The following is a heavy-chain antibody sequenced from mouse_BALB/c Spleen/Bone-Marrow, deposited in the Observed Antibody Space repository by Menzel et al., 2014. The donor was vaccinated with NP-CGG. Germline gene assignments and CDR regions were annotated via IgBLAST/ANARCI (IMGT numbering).Heavy chain of an antibody. J-gene: IGHJ3*01. CDR2: IDPANGNT. V-gene: IGHV14-3*02. CDR1: GFNIKDNY. CDR3: ARYYYVSSLFAY. Sequence: EVQLQESGAELVKPGASVKLSCTASGFNIKDNYMYWVKQRPEQGLEWIGRIDPANGNTKYDQKFQDKATITADTSSNTAYLQLSSLTSEDTAVYYCARYYYVSSLFAYWGQGTLVTVSA. D-gene: IGHD1-1*01.